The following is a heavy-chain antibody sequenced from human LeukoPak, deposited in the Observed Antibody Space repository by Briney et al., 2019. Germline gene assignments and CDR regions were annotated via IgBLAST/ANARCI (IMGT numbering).Heavy chain of an antibody. Sequence: GGSLRLSCAASGFTFSSYAMSWVRQAPGKGLEWVSAISGSGGSTYYADSVKGRFTISRDNSKNTLYLQMNSLRAEDTAVYYCAKDLPNYYYDSSGYFGLEGFDYWGQGTLVTVSS. CDR2: ISGSGGST. CDR3: AKDLPNYYYDSSGYFGLEGFDY. V-gene: IGHV3-23*01. CDR1: GFTFSSYA. J-gene: IGHJ4*02. D-gene: IGHD3-22*01.